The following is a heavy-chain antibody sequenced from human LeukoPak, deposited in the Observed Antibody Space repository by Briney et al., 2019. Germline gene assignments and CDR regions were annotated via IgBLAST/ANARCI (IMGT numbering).Heavy chain of an antibody. J-gene: IGHJ4*02. CDR3: ARNPVVPAAEIDY. CDR2: IYYSGST. D-gene: IGHD2-2*01. V-gene: IGHV4-39*01. CDR1: GGSISSSSYY. Sequence: ASGTLSLTCTVSGGSISSSSYYWGWIRQPPGKGLEWIGSIYYSGSTYYNPSLKSRVTISVDTSKNQFSLKLSSVTAADTAVYYCARNPVVPAAEIDYWGQGTLVTVSS.